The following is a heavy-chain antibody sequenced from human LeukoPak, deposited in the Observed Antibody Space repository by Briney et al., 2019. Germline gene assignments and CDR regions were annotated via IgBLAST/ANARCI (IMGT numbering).Heavy chain of an antibody. J-gene: IGHJ4*02. D-gene: IGHD6-13*01. CDR3: ARDRSRIAAAGIGDY. CDR2: ISAYNGNT. V-gene: IGHV1-18*01. CDR1: GYTFTIYG. Sequence: ASVKLSCKASGYTFTIYGISWVRQAPGQGIEWMGWISAYNGNTNYAQKLQGRLTMTTDTSTSTVYMELRSLRSDDTAVYYCARDRSRIAAAGIGDYWGQGTLVTVSS.